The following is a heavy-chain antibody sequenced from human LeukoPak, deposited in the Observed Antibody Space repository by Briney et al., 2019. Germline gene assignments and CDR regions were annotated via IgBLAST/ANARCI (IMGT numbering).Heavy chain of an antibody. CDR2: ITGSGGTS. D-gene: IGHD3-9*01. J-gene: IGHJ4*02. CDR1: GFIFRNYA. CDR3: AKWGDYDGLTGYSDC. Sequence: PGASLRLSCAASGFIFRNYAMSWVRQAPGKGLEWASAITGSGGTSWYADSVKGHFTISRDNSKNTLYLQMNSLGADDTAVYYCAKWGDYDGLTGYSDCWGQGTLVTVSS. V-gene: IGHV3-23*01.